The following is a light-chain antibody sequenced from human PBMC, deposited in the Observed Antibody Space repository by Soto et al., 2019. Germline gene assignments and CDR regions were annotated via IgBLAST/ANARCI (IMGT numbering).Light chain of an antibody. V-gene: IGKV1-5*03. CDR2: KAS. CDR3: QHYNSYSEA. Sequence: DIQVIQSPSTLSASVVDRVTITCRASQSISNWLAWYQQKPGKAPKLLIYKASTLKSGVPSRFSGSGSGTEFTLTISSLQPDDFATYYCQHYNSYSEAFGQGTKVDIK. CDR1: QSISNW. J-gene: IGKJ1*01.